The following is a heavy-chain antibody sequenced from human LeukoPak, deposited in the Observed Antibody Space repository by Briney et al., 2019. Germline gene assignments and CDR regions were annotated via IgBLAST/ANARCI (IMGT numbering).Heavy chain of an antibody. CDR1: GGSFSGYY. J-gene: IGHJ2*01. V-gene: IGHV4-34*01. Sequence: SETLSLTCAVYGGSFSGYYWSWIRQPPGKGLEWIGEINHSGSTNYNPSLKSRVTISVDTSKNQFSLKLSSVTAADTAVYYCARDSDMTTLTTAWYFDLWGRGTLVTVSS. D-gene: IGHD4-17*01. CDR3: ARDSDMTTLTTAWYFDL. CDR2: INHSGST.